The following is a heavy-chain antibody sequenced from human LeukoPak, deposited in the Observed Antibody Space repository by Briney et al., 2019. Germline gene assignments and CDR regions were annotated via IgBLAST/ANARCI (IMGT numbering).Heavy chain of an antibody. V-gene: IGHV3-9*01. Sequence: GGSPRLSCAASGFTFDDYAMHWVRQAPGKGLEWVSGISWNSGSIGYADSVKGRFTISRDNAKNSLYLQMNSLRAEDTALYYCAKDMTSSSGYYYWGYYYYGMDVWGQGTTVTVSS. D-gene: IGHD3-22*01. CDR3: AKDMTSSSGYYYWGYYYYGMDV. J-gene: IGHJ6*02. CDR1: GFTFDDYA. CDR2: ISWNSGSI.